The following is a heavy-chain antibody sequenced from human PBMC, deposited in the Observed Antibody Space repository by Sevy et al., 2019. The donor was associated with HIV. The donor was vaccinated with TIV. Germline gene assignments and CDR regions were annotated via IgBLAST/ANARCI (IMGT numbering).Heavy chain of an antibody. CDR1: GYSFITYW. Sequence: GESLKISCKGSGYSFITYWIGLVRQMPGKGLEWMGLIFPADSNTRYSPSFQGQVTISADKSISTAYLQWSSLKASDTAMYYCARLDYGDSDAFDIWGQGTMVTVSS. CDR3: ARLDYGDSDAFDI. CDR2: IFPADSNT. J-gene: IGHJ3*02. V-gene: IGHV5-51*01. D-gene: IGHD4-17*01.